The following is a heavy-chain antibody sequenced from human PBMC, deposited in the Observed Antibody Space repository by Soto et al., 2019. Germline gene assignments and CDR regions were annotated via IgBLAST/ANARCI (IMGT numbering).Heavy chain of an antibody. CDR3: ALANFDWSPFDY. CDR1: GFSLSTSGVG. CDR2: IYWDDDK. Sequence: SGPTLVSHTQTLTLTCTFSGFSLSTSGVGVGWIRQPPGKALEWLALIYWDDDKRYSPSLKSRLTITKDTSKNQVVLTMTNMDPVDTATYYCALANFDWSPFDYWGQGTLVTVSS. D-gene: IGHD3-9*01. V-gene: IGHV2-5*02. J-gene: IGHJ4*02.